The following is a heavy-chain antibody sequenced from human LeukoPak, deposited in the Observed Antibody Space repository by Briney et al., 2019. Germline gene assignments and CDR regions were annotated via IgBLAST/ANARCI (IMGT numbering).Heavy chain of an antibody. D-gene: IGHD5-24*01. J-gene: IGHJ4*02. Sequence: GGSLRLSCAASGFTFSSYAMHWVRQAPGKGLEYVSAISSNGGSTYYANSVKGRFTNSRDNSKNTLYLQMGSLRAEDMAVYYCARASGDGYKDYWGQGTLVTVSS. CDR2: ISSNGGST. V-gene: IGHV3-64*01. CDR3: ARASGDGYKDY. CDR1: GFTFSSYA.